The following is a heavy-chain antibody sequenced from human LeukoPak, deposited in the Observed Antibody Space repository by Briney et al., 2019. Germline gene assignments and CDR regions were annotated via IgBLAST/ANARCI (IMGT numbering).Heavy chain of an antibody. CDR1: GGSVSSGSHY. V-gene: IGHV4-61*01. CDR3: AREGDYYIDY. J-gene: IGHJ4*02. Sequence: PSETLSLTCTVSGGSVSSGSHYWSWIRQPPGKGLEWTGYIYYSGSTNYNPSLKSRVTISVDTSKNQFSLKLSSVTAADTAVYYCAREGDYYIDYWGQGTLVTVSS. CDR2: IYYSGST. D-gene: IGHD3-16*01.